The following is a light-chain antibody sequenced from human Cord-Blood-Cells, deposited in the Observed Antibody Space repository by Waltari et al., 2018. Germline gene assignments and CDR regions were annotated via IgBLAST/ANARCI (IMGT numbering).Light chain of an antibody. CDR2: AAS. V-gene: IGKV1-39*01. Sequence: DIQMTQTPSSLSASVGDRVTITCSASPSISSYLNWYHQKPGQATKLLIYAASRLQSGVPSRFSGSGAGPDFNVTISSLQPEDFATYYGQQSYSTPSMTFGQGTRLEIK. CDR3: QQSYSTPSMT. J-gene: IGKJ5*01. CDR1: PSISSY.